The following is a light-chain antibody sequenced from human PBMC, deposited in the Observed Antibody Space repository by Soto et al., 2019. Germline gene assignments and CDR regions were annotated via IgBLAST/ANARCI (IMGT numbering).Light chain of an antibody. J-gene: IGKJ1*01. Sequence: DIQMTQSPSSLSASVGDRVTITCRASQSISSYLNWYQQKPGKAPKLLIYAASSLQSGVPSRFCGSGSGTDFTLTISSLQPEDFATYYCQQSYSTPQRTFGQGTKVEIK. V-gene: IGKV1-39*01. CDR3: QQSYSTPQRT. CDR1: QSISSY. CDR2: AAS.